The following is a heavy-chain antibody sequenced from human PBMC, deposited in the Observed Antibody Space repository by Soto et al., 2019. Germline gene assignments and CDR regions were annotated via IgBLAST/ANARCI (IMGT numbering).Heavy chain of an antibody. CDR2: SGSSGAT. J-gene: IGHJ5*02. V-gene: IGHV3-23*01. Sequence: GGSLRLSCAASGFTFSSHAMSWVRQSHGKGPEWVAASGSSGATYFADSVKGRFTISRDNSKNTLFLEMNSLSPEDTGVYFCAKKGSGGNWFDTCGQGTMVTVS. CDR3: AKKGSGGNWFDT. CDR1: GFTFSSHA.